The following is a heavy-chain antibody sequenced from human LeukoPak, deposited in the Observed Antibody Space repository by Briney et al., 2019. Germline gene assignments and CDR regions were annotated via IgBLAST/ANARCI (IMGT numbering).Heavy chain of an antibody. CDR3: ARWYYDTSGYRYFDY. V-gene: IGHV4-59*01. CDR2: VYYSGST. D-gene: IGHD3-22*01. J-gene: IGHJ4*02. Sequence: SETLSLTCTVSGGSISSYYWNWIRQPLGKGLEWIGYVYYSGSTKYNPSLKSRVTISIDTSKNQFSLKLSSVTAADTAVYYCARWYYDTSGYRYFDYWGQGTLLTVSS. CDR1: GGSISSYY.